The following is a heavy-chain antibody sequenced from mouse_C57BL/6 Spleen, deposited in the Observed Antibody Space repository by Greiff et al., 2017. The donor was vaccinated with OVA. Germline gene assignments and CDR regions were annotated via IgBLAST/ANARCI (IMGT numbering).Heavy chain of an antibody. J-gene: IGHJ4*01. V-gene: IGHV1-18*01. D-gene: IGHD2-1*01. CDR2: INPNNGGT. Sequence: EVQLQQSGPELVKPGASVKIPCKASGYTFTDYNMDWVKQSHGKSLEWIGDINPNNGGTIYNQKFKGKATLTVDKSSSTAYMELRSLTSEDTAVYYCARGEGNYPMEPMDYWGQGTSVTVSS. CDR1: GYTFTDYN. CDR3: ARGEGNYPMEPMDY.